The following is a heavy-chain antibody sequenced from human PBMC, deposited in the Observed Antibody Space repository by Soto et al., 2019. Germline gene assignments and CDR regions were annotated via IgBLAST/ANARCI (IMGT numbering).Heavy chain of an antibody. CDR2: TYYSGNT. Sequence: SETLSLTCTVAGGSINSYYWSWIRQPPGKGLEYIGYTYYSGNTNYDPSLKSRVTISVATSNTFSLKLTSVTAADTAVYYCARLRDLYDFWGGYPAIFDSWGHGTLVTVSS. CDR3: ARLRDLYDFWGGYPAIFDS. D-gene: IGHD3-3*01. J-gene: IGHJ4*01. V-gene: IGHV4-59*12. CDR1: GGSINSYY.